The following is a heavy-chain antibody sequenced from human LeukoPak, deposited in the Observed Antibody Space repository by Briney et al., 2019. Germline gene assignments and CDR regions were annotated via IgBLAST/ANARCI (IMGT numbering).Heavy chain of an antibody. D-gene: IGHD2-15*01. Sequence: SETLSLTCAVYGGSFSGYYWSWIRQPPGKGLEWIGEINHSGSSNYNPSLKSRVTISVDTSKNQFSLKLSSVTAADTAVYYCASHRWWAPFDIWGQGTMVTVSS. V-gene: IGHV4-34*01. CDR2: INHSGSS. J-gene: IGHJ3*02. CDR3: ASHRWWAPFDI. CDR1: GGSFSGYY.